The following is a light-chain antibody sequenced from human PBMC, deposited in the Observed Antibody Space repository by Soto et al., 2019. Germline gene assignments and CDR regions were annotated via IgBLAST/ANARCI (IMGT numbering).Light chain of an antibody. CDR1: QSVSSSY. V-gene: IGKV3-20*01. CDR3: QQCGSSPIT. J-gene: IGKJ5*01. Sequence: EIVLTQSPGTLSLSPGERATLSCRASQSVSSSYLAWYQQKPGQAPMLLIYGASSRATGIPDRFSGSGSGTDFTLTISRLEPEDFAVYYCQQCGSSPITFGQGTRLEIK. CDR2: GAS.